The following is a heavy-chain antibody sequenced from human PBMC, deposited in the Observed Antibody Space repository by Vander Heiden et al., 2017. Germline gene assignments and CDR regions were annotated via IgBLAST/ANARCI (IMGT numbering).Heavy chain of an antibody. J-gene: IGHJ6*02. CDR3: ARDGLAYCGGDCYSYYYYGMDV. D-gene: IGHD2-21*02. CDR1: GFTFSSYA. V-gene: IGHV3-30*04. CDR2: ISYDGSNK. Sequence: QVQLVESGGGVVQPGRSLRLSCAASGFTFSSYAMHWVRQAPGKGLEWVAVISYDGSNKYYADSVKGRLTISRDNSKNTLYLQMNSLRAEDTAVYYCARDGLAYCGGDCYSYYYYGMDVWGQGTTVTVSS.